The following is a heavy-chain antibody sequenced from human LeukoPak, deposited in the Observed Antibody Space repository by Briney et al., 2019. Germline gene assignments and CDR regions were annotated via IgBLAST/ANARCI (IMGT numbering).Heavy chain of an antibody. V-gene: IGHV2-5*01. Sequence: SGPTLVKPTQTLTLTCTFSGFSLTTYGVGVGWIRQPPGKALEWLALISWSDDKRYNPSLKSRLTISKDTSKNQVVLTMTNMDPVDTATYFCAHRLPGFSHAIKSPDWFDPWGQGTLVTVSS. D-gene: IGHD5-12*01. J-gene: IGHJ5*02. CDR1: GFSLTTYGVG. CDR3: AHRLPGFSHAIKSPDWFDP. CDR2: ISWSDDK.